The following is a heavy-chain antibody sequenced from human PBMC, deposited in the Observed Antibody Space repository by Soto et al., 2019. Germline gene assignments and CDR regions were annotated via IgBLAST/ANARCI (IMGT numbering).Heavy chain of an antibody. V-gene: IGHV3-13*01. CDR2: LGSAGDT. CDR1: VFMFIGYD. Sequence: GWSLRLSCASSVFMFIGYDMHWVRQATGKGLEWVSTLGSAGDTYYPGSVKGRFTISRANAKNSLYLQMNSLRAGDTAVYYCVRGDAGYFDYGMDVWGQGTTVTVSS. CDR3: VRGDAGYFDYGMDV. D-gene: IGHD2-21*02. J-gene: IGHJ6*02.